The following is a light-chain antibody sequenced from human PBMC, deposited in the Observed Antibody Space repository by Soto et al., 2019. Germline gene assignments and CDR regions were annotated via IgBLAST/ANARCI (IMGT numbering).Light chain of an antibody. CDR1: QSISSW. CDR3: QHLVT. CDR2: DAS. V-gene: IGKV1-5*01. J-gene: IGKJ2*01. Sequence: DIQMTQSPSTLSASVGDRVTITCRSSQSISSWLAWYQQKPGKAPKLLIYDASSLESGVPSRFSGSGSGPEFTLTISSLQPDDFATYYCQHLVTFGQGTKLEIK.